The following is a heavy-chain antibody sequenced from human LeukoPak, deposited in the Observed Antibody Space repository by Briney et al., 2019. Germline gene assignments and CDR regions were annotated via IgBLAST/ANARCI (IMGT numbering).Heavy chain of an antibody. J-gene: IGHJ3*02. V-gene: IGHV3-23*01. CDR3: AKDGRGLWFGDHDAFDI. CDR1: GFTFSSYG. Sequence: PGGSLRLSCAASGFTFSSYGMHWVRQAPGKGLEWVSAISGSGGNTYYADSVKGRFTISRDNSKNTLYLQMNSLRAEDTAVYYCAKDGRGLWFGDHDAFDIWGQGIMVTVSS. D-gene: IGHD3-10*01. CDR2: ISGSGGNT.